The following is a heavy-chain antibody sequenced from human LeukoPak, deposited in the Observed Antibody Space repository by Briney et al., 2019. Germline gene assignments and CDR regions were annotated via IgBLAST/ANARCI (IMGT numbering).Heavy chain of an antibody. D-gene: IGHD3-3*01. CDR1: GFTFSSYA. V-gene: IGHV3-30-3*01. CDR3: ARENHDFWSGPFDY. J-gene: IGHJ4*02. Sequence: SGGSLRLSCAASGFTFSSYAMHWVRQAPGKGLEWVAVISYDGSNKYYADSVKGRFTISRDNSKNTLYLQMNSLRAEDTAVYYCARENHDFWSGPFDYWGQGTLVTVSS. CDR2: ISYDGSNK.